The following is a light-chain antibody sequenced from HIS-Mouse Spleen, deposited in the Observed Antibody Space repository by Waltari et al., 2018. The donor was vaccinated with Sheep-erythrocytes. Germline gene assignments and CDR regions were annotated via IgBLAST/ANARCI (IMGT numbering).Light chain of an antibody. CDR2: AAS. J-gene: IGKJ4*01. CDR1: QSISSY. CDR3: QQSYSTPPLT. V-gene: IGKV1-39*01. Sequence: DIQMTQSPSSLSASVGDRVTITCRASQSISSYLNWYQQKPGKAPKLLIYAASSLQSGVASRFSCSGSGTEFTLTISSLQPEDFATYYCQQSYSTPPLTFGGGTKVEIK.